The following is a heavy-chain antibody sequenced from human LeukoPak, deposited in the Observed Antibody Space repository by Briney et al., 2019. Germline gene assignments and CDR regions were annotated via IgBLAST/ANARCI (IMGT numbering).Heavy chain of an antibody. Sequence: PGGSLRLSCTASGFTFRNYGIHWVRQAPGXGLEWVAVIWDDGSREYYSDSVQGRFTISRDNSNNTVYLQMNSLRAEDTAVYYCARDFTGLDYWGQGILVTVSS. CDR2: IWDDGSRE. D-gene: IGHD1-14*01. J-gene: IGHJ4*02. CDR3: ARDFTGLDY. CDR1: GFTFRNYG. V-gene: IGHV3-33*01.